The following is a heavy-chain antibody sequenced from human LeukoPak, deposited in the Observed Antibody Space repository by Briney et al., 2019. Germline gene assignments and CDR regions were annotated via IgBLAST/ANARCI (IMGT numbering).Heavy chain of an antibody. CDR1: GLTFSYYW. CDR3: ARTYLVGWYFDL. D-gene: IGHD3-16*01. V-gene: IGHV3-74*01. CDR2: ISGDGSST. Sequence: GGSLRLSCAASGLTFSYYWMHWVRQAPGKGLVWVSRISGDGSSTNYADSEKGRFTISRDNAKNTLYLQMNSLRAEDTAVYYCARTYLVGWYFDLWGRGALVTVSS. J-gene: IGHJ2*01.